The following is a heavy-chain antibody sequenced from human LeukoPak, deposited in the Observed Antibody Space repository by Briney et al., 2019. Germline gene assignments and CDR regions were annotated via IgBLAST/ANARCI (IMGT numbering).Heavy chain of an antibody. J-gene: IGHJ4*02. V-gene: IGHV3-30*18. CDR2: ISYDGSNK. Sequence: QPGRSLRLSCAASGFTFSSYGMHWVRQAPGKGLEWVAVISYDGSNKYYADSVKGRFTISRDNSKNTLYLQMNSPRAEDTAVYYCAKDRSGYADYWGQGTLVTVSS. D-gene: IGHD5-12*01. CDR1: GFTFSSYG. CDR3: AKDRSGYADY.